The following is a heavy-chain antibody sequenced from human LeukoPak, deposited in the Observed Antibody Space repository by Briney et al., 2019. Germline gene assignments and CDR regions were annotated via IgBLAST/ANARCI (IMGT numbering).Heavy chain of an antibody. Sequence: KGGESLKISCKSSGYSFTSYWIGWVRQMPGKGLEWMGIIYPSDSDTRYSPSFQGRVTISADKSIRTAYLQWSSLKASDTAIYYCARQRRPRVAVEKEVKDGFDIWGLGTMVTVSS. V-gene: IGHV5-51*01. J-gene: IGHJ3*02. CDR2: IYPSDSDT. CDR1: GYSFTSYW. CDR3: ARQRRPRVAVEKEVKDGFDI. D-gene: IGHD5-24*01.